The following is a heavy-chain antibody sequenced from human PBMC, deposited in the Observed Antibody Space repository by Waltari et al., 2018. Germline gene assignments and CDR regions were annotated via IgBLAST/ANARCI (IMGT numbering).Heavy chain of an antibody. J-gene: IGHJ6*02. CDR2: INHSGST. Sequence: QVQLQQWGAGLLKPSETLSLTCAVYGGSFSGYYWSWIRQPPGKGLEWIGEINHSGSTNYNPSLKSRVTISVDTSKNQFSLKLSSVTAAETAVYYCARKRYFDWFVYYYYGMDVWGQGTTVTVSS. V-gene: IGHV4-34*01. D-gene: IGHD3-9*01. CDR3: ARKRYFDWFVYYYYGMDV. CDR1: GGSFSGYY.